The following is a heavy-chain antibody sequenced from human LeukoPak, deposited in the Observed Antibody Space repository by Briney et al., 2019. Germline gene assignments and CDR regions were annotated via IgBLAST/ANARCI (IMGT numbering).Heavy chain of an antibody. V-gene: IGHV4-30-2*01. CDR1: GGSISSGGYY. Sequence: SETLSLTCTVSGGSISSGGYYWSWIRQPPGKGLEWIGYIYHSGSTYYNPSLKSRVTISVDRSKNQFSLKLSSVTAADTAVYYCARRYCSSTSCYKTFDYWGQGTLVTVSS. CDR2: IYHSGST. D-gene: IGHD2-2*02. J-gene: IGHJ4*02. CDR3: ARRYCSSTSCYKTFDY.